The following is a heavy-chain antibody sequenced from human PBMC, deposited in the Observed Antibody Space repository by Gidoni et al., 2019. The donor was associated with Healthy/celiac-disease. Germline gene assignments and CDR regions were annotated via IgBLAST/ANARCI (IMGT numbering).Heavy chain of an antibody. CDR3: ARVGYSSGQMYYYYYGMDV. D-gene: IGHD6-19*01. J-gene: IGHJ6*02. CDR1: GDSVSSNSAA. Sequence: QVQLQQSGPGLVTPSQTLPLTFAISGDSVSSNSAAWNWIRPSASRGLEWLGRTYYWSNWYNDYAVSVKSRITINPDTSKYQFSLQLNSVKPEDTAVYYCARVGYSSGQMYYYYYGMDVWGQGTTVTVSS. V-gene: IGHV6-1*01. CDR2: TYYWSNWYN.